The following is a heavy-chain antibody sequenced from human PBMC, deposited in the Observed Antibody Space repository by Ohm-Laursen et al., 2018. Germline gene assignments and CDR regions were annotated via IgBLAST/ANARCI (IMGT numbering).Heavy chain of an antibody. Sequence: SLRLSCAASGFTFSSFGMHWVRQAPGKGLEWVAVISYDGSNKYYADSVKGRFTISRDNSKNTLFLQMNSLRVEDTAVYYCAKGRDIVVVQHYGMDVWGQGTTVTVSS. V-gene: IGHV3-30*18. D-gene: IGHD2-2*01. J-gene: IGHJ6*02. CDR3: AKGRDIVVVQHYGMDV. CDR2: ISYDGSNK. CDR1: GFTFSSFG.